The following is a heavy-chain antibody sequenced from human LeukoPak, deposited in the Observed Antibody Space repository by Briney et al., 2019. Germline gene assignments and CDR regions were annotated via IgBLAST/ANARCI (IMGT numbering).Heavy chain of an antibody. CDR1: GGTFSSYA. V-gene: IGHV1-69*05. D-gene: IGHD3-22*01. CDR2: IIPIFGTA. CDR3: ARGPIDSSGYHGVFGAFDI. J-gene: IGHJ3*02. Sequence: SVKVSCKASGGTFSSYAISWVRQAPGQGLEWMGGIIPIFGTANYAQKFQGRVTITTDESTSTAYMELSSLSSEETAVYYCARGPIDSSGYHGVFGAFDIWGQGTMVTVSS.